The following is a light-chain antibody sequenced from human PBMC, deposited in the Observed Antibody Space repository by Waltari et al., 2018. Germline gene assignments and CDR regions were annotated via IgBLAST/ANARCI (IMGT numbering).Light chain of an antibody. CDR1: KNIDTG. CDR3: QQASSFLLT. CDR2: ATY. Sequence: DILLTQSPSSVSASVGDRVTISCRASKNIDTGLAWYQQKPGKAPKLLIYATYSLQSGVPSRFSGTGSETEFTLSISSLQPDDFATYYCQQASSFLLTFGQGTRLEI. J-gene: IGKJ5*01. V-gene: IGKV1-12*01.